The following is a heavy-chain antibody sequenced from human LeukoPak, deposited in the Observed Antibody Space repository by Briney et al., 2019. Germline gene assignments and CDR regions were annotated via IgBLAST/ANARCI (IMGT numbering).Heavy chain of an antibody. CDR2: MNPNSGNT. CDR3: ARSKSGYDVGSWFDP. J-gene: IGHJ5*02. D-gene: IGHD5-12*01. CDR1: GYTFSSYD. Sequence: ASVKVSCKASGYTFSSYDINWVRQAPGQGLEWMGWMNPNSGNTGYAQKFQGRVTMTRNTSISTAYMELSSLRSEDTAVYYCARSKSGYDVGSWFDPWGQGTLVTVSS. V-gene: IGHV1-8*01.